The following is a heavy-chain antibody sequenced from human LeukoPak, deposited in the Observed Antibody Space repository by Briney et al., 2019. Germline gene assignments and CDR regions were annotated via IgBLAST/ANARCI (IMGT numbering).Heavy chain of an antibody. Sequence: GGSLRLSCAASGFTFSDYYMSWIRQAPGKGLEWVSYISSSGSTIYYADSVKGRFTISRDNAKNSLYLQMNSLRAEDTAVYYCAKLICTSPTEYYGMDVWGQGTTVTVSS. V-gene: IGHV3-11*04. CDR1: GFTFSDYY. D-gene: IGHD2-2*01. CDR3: AKLICTSPTEYYGMDV. CDR2: ISSSGSTI. J-gene: IGHJ6*02.